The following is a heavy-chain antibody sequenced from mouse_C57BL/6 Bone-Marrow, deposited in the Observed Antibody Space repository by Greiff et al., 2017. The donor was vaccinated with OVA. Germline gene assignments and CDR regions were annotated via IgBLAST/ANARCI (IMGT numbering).Heavy chain of an antibody. CDR2: ISSGSSTI. Sequence: EVQGVESGGGLVKPGGSLKLSCAASGFTFSDYGMHWVRQAPEKGLEWVAYISSGSSTIYYADTVKGRFTISRDHAKNTLFLQMTSLRSEDTAMYYCARRPPLKFMDYWGQGTSVTVSS. J-gene: IGHJ4*01. CDR3: ARRPPLKFMDY. CDR1: GFTFSDYG. V-gene: IGHV5-17*01.